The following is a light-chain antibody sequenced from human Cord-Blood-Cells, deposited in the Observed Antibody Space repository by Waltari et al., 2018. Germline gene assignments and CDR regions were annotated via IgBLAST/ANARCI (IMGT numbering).Light chain of an antibody. CDR1: QSVGSY. J-gene: IGKJ1*01. Sequence: EIVLTQSPATLSLSPGERATLSCRASQSVGSYLAWYQQKPGQAPRLLIYDASNRATGIPARFSGSGSGTDFTLTSSSLEPEDFAVYYCQQRSNWPRTFGQGP. V-gene: IGKV3-11*01. CDR3: QQRSNWPRT. CDR2: DAS.